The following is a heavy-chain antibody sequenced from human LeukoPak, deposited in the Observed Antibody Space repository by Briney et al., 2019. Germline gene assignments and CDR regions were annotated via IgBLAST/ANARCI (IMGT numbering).Heavy chain of an antibody. V-gene: IGHV3-74*01. D-gene: IGHD2-15*01. Sequence: HPGGSLRLSCAASGFTFSSYWMHWVRQTPGEGLVWVSQLSNDGNIASYADSVKGRFTISRDNAKNTLYLQMNSLRAEDTAVYYCARGIRGSVEIWGQGTMVTVSS. J-gene: IGHJ3*02. CDR1: GFTFSSYW. CDR2: LSNDGNIA. CDR3: ARGIRGSVEI.